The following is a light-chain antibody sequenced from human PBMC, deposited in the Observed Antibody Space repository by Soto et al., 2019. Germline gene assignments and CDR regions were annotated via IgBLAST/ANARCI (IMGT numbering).Light chain of an antibody. CDR1: SSDVGSYNL. Sequence: QSVLTQPASVSGSPGQSITISCTGTSSDVGSYNLVSWYQQHPGKAPKLMIYEGSKRPSGVSNRFSGSKSGNKASLTISGLQAEDEADYYCCSYAGSSTLFVFGTGTKVTVL. V-gene: IGLV2-23*01. CDR3: CSYAGSSTLFV. CDR2: EGS. J-gene: IGLJ1*01.